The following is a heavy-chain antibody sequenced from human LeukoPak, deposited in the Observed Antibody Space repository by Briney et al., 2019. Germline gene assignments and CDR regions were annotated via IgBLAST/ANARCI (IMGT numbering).Heavy chain of an antibody. Sequence: PSETLSLTCAVSGGSISSSSYYWGWIRQPPGRGLEWIGTIYYRGSTFYNPSLKSRVTISVDTSKNQFSLKLSSVTAADTAVYYCARLNPLYSSSPFDYWGQGTLVTVSS. CDR2: IYYRGST. CDR1: GGSISSSSYY. V-gene: IGHV4-39*01. D-gene: IGHD6-13*01. J-gene: IGHJ4*02. CDR3: ARLNPLYSSSPFDY.